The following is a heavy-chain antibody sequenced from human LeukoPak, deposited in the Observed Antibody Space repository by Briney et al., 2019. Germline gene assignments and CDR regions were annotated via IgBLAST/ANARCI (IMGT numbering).Heavy chain of an antibody. V-gene: IGHV1-2*02. CDR1: GYTFTGYY. Sequence: ASVKVSCKASGYTFTGYYMHWVRQAPRQGLEWMGWISPNSGGTNYAQKFQGRVTMTRDTSISTAYMELSRPRSDDTAVYYCARTAQFGVVEDAFDIWGQGTMVTVSS. J-gene: IGHJ3*02. CDR3: ARTAQFGVVEDAFDI. CDR2: ISPNSGGT. D-gene: IGHD3-3*01.